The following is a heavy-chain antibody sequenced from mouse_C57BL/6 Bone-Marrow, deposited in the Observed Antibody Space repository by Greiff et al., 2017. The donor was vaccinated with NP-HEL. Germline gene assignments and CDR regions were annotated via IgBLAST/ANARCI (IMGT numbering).Heavy chain of an antibody. D-gene: IGHD1-1*01. V-gene: IGHV8-8*01. CDR2: IWWDDDK. CDR1: GFSLSTFGMG. J-gene: IGHJ4*01. Sequence: QVTLKESGPGILQPSQTLSLTCSFSGFSLSTFGMGVGWIRQPSGKGLEWLAHIWWDDDKYYNPALKSRLTISKDTSKNQVFLKIANVDTADTATYYCARMREITTVVAPYYYAMDYWGQGTSVTVSS. CDR3: ARMREITTVVAPYYYAMDY.